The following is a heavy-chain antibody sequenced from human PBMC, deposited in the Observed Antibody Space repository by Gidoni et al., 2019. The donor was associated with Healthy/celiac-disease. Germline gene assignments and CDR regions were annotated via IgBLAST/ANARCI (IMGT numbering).Heavy chain of an antibody. CDR1: CGSISSGSYY. J-gene: IGHJ4*02. CDR2: IYTSGST. CDR3: ARVSSDLFDY. V-gene: IGHV4-61*02. D-gene: IGHD6-13*01. Sequence: QVQLQESGPGLVRPSQTLSLTCPVSCGSISSGSYYWSWIRQPAGKGLEWIGRIYTSGSTNYNPSLKSRVTISADTSKNQFSRKLSSVTAADTAVYYCARVSSDLFDYWGQGTLVTVSS.